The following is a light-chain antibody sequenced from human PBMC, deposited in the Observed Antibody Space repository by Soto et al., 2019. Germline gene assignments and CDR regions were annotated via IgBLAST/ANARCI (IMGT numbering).Light chain of an antibody. CDR1: QTIDSW. CDR2: DAT. Sequence: DIQMPQSPSILSASVGDSVTITCRASQTIDSWVAWYQQKPGKAPKLLVYDATSLESGVSSRFSGSGYGTDFTLSINNLQPDDFATYYCQQYNRLITFGQGTLLEIK. J-gene: IGKJ5*01. V-gene: IGKV1-5*01. CDR3: QQYNRLIT.